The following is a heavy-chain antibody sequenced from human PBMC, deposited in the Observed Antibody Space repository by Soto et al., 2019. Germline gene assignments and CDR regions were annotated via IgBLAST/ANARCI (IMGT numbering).Heavy chain of an antibody. J-gene: IGHJ5*01. V-gene: IGHV5-51*01. CDR3: ARSGYSHCYSDS. Sequence: GESLKISWKASGYRFKSYWIGWVRHRPGKVLECSGISDPAYSDTRVSPSFQGQGTISANRSTTTAHLQWRRLKASDTAIYYRARSGYSHCYSDSWGQGTLVTVSS. CDR1: GYRFKSYW. CDR2: SDPAYSDT. D-gene: IGHD5-18*01.